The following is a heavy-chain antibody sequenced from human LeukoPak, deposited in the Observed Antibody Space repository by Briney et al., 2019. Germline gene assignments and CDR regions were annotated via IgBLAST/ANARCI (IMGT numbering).Heavy chain of an antibody. V-gene: IGHV4-59*08. CDR1: GGSIRSYY. CDR3: AREGGYASPFDH. J-gene: IGHJ4*02. Sequence: TTSETLSLTCTVSGGSIRSYYWSWIRQPPGKGLEWVGYISYSGSTNYNPSLESRVTISVDTSKNQFSLKVTSVTAADTAVYYCAREGGYASPFDHWGQGTLVTVSS. CDR2: ISYSGST. D-gene: IGHD5-12*01.